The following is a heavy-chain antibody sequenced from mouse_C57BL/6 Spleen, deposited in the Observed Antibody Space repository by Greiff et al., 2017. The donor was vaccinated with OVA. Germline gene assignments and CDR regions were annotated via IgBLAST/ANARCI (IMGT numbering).Heavy chain of an antibody. CDR2: IRLKSDNYAT. Sequence: EVKLVESGGGLVQPGGSMKLSCVASGFTFSNYWMNWVRQSPEKGLEWVAQIRLKSDNYATHYAESVKGRFTSSRDDSKISVYLQMNNVRAEDTGIYYCTRIIYYGNPYVDVWGTGTTVTVSS. CDR1: GFTFSNYW. V-gene: IGHV6-3*01. J-gene: IGHJ1*03. CDR3: TRIIYYGNPYVDV. D-gene: IGHD2-1*01.